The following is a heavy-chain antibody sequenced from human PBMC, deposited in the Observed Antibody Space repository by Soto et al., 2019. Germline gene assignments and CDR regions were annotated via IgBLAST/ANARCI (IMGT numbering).Heavy chain of an antibody. CDR2: LVVGSGNT. CDR1: GFMFTSSA. Sequence: SVKVSCNTSGFMFTSSAVQWVRQARGQRLEWIGWLVVGSGNTHYAQHFQERVTLTRDMSTGTADMELSSLRSEDTAVYYCAAVPDLRFLTWLPAYFDDWGQGTMVTVPS. J-gene: IGHJ4*02. CDR3: AAVPDLRFLTWLPAYFDD. D-gene: IGHD3-3*01. V-gene: IGHV1-58*01.